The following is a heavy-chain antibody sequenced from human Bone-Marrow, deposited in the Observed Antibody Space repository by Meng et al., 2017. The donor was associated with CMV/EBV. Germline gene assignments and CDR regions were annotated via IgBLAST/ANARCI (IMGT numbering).Heavy chain of an antibody. CDR1: GFTFSSYS. CDR2: ISSSSSYI. D-gene: IGHD2-2*01. CDR3: ARSFVVVPAALDY. V-gene: IGHV3-21*01. Sequence: GGSRRLSCAASGFTFSSYSMNWVRQAPGKGLEWVSSISSSSSYIYYADSVKGRFTISRDNAKNSLYLQMNSLRAEDTAVYYCARSFVVVPAALDYWGQGTLVTVSS. J-gene: IGHJ4*02.